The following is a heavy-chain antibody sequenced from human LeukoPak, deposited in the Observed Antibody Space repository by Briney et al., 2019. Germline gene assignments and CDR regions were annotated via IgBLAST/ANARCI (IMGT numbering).Heavy chain of an antibody. CDR3: ARSEYYDFWSGFNWFDP. Sequence: PSETLSLTCAAYGGSFSGYYWSWIRQPPGKGLEWIGEINHSGSTNYNPSLKSRVTISVDTSKNQFSLKLSSVTAADTAVYYCARSEYYDFWSGFNWFDPWGQGTLVTVSS. D-gene: IGHD3-3*01. CDR2: INHSGST. V-gene: IGHV4-34*01. J-gene: IGHJ5*02. CDR1: GGSFSGYY.